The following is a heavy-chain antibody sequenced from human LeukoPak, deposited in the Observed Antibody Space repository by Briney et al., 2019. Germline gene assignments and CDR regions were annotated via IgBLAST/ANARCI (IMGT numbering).Heavy chain of an antibody. J-gene: IGHJ3*02. V-gene: IGHV4-39*07. D-gene: IGHD3-22*01. CDR3: ARENYDSSGYYSSDAFDI. CDR1: GGSISSSSYY. CDR2: IYYSGST. Sequence: SETLSLTCTVSGGSISSSSYYWGWIRQPPGKGLEWIGSIYYSGSTYYNPSLKSRVTISVDTSKNQFSLKLSSATAADTAVYYCARENYDSSGYYSSDAFDIWGQGTMVTVSS.